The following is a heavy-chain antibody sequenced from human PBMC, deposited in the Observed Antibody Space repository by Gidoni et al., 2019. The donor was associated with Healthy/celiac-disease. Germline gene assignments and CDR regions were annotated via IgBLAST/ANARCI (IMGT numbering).Heavy chain of an antibody. J-gene: IGHJ4*02. V-gene: IGHV4-39*01. Sequence: QLQLQESGPGLVKPSETLSLTCTVSGGCISSSSYYWGWIRPPPGKGLEWIWSIYYSGSTYYYPSLTLRVTISVDTSKTQFSLKLSSVTAADTAVYYCARHGRVGLLWFGEWGQGTLVTVSS. CDR1: GGCISSSSYY. CDR3: ARHGRVGLLWFGE. CDR2: IYYSGST. D-gene: IGHD3-10*01.